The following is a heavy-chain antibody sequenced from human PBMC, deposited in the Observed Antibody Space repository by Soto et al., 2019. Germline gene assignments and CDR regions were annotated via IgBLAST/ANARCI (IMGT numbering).Heavy chain of an antibody. V-gene: IGHV1-69*06. CDR2: IIPIFGTA. D-gene: IGHD5-12*01. J-gene: IGHJ4*02. CDR3: ARARDGYNSDFDY. Sequence: GASVKVSCKASGGTFSSYAISWVRQAPGQGLEWMGGIIPIFGTANYAQKFQGRVTITADKSTSTAYMELSSLRSEDTAVYYCARARDGYNSDFDYWGQGTLVTASS. CDR1: GGTFSSYA.